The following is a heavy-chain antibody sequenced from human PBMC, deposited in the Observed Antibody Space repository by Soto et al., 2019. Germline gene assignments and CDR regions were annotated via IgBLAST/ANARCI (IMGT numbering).Heavy chain of an antibody. CDR3: ARDVSVVATIQPDAFDI. CDR1: GFTFSSYW. CDR2: IKQDGSEK. D-gene: IGHD5-12*01. Sequence: GGSLRLSCAASGFTFSSYWMSWVRQAPGKGLEWVANIKQDGSEKYYVDSVKGRFTISRDNAKNSLYLQMNSLRAEDTAVYYCARDVSVVATIQPDAFDIWGQGTMVTVSS. J-gene: IGHJ3*02. V-gene: IGHV3-7*01.